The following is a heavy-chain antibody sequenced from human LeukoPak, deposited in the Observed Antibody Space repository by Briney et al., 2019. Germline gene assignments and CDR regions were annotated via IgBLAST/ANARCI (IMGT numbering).Heavy chain of an antibody. CDR2: IKQDGSEK. V-gene: IGHV3-7*01. Sequence: GGSLGLSCAASGFTFSSYWMSWVRQAPGKGLEWVANIKQDGSEKYYVDSVKGRFTISRDNAKNSLYLQMNSLRAEDTAVYYCARVRVDRGYAYFDYWGQGTLVTVSS. CDR3: ARVRVDRGYAYFDY. D-gene: IGHD5-18*01. CDR1: GFTFSSYW. J-gene: IGHJ4*02.